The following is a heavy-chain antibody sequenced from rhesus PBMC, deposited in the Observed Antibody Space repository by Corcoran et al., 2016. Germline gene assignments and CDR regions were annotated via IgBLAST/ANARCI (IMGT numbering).Heavy chain of an antibody. CDR1: GYTFTDYY. Sequence: EVQLVQSGAEVKKPGASVKISCKASGYTFTDYYLHWVRQAPGTGLEWMGRVDPEDGEAIHAQKFQDRVTITAETSTDTAYMERSSLRSEDTAVYYCATDGIAAALDYWGQGVLVTVSS. V-gene: IGHV1-111*02. J-gene: IGHJ4*01. CDR2: VDPEDGEA. D-gene: IGHD6-13*01. CDR3: ATDGIAAALDY.